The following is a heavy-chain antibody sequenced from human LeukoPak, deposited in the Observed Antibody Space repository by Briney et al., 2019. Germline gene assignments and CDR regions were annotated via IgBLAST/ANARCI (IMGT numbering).Heavy chain of an antibody. CDR3: ARRAGDYSHPYDY. CDR2: IYSGGNT. J-gene: IGHJ4*02. V-gene: IGHV3-53*01. D-gene: IGHD3-22*01. Sequence: GGSLRLSCAASGLTVGSNCMSWVRQAPGKGLEWVSFIYSGGNTYYADSVKGRFTISRENSNNTVHFQMTNMRAEDTAIYYYARRAGDYSHPYDYWGRGTLVTVSS. CDR1: GLTVGSNC.